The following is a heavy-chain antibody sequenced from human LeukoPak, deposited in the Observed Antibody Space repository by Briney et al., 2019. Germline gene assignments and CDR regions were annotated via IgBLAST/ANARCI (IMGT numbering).Heavy chain of an antibody. CDR2: ISAYNGNT. CDR3: ARDRVWDSSGWYYFDY. J-gene: IGHJ4*02. V-gene: IGHV1-18*01. CDR1: GYTFTSYG. Sequence: GASVKVSCKASGYTFTSYGISWVRQAPGQGLEWMGWISAYNGNTNYAQKLQGRVTMTTDTSTSTAYMELRSLRSDDTAVYYCARDRVWDSSGWYYFDYWGQGTLVTVSS. D-gene: IGHD6-19*01.